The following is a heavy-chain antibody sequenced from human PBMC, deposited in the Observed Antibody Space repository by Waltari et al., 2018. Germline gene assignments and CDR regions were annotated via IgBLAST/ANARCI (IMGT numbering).Heavy chain of an antibody. Sequence: QVQLQQWGAGLLKPSETLSLTCAVYGGSFSVYYYAWFRQPPGKGLEWIGEINHSGGTKYNPSLKSRVTISPDTSKNQFSLKLTSVTAADTAVYYCARGSSQRGVGYTGDWGQGTLVTVSS. CDR2: INHSGGT. CDR3: ARGSSQRGVGYTGD. D-gene: IGHD5-12*01. V-gene: IGHV4-34*01. CDR1: GGSFSVYY. J-gene: IGHJ4*02.